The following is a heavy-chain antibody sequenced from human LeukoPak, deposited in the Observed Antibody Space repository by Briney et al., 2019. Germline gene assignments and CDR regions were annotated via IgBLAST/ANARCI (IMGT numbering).Heavy chain of an antibody. CDR3: ARDFFEYSSSFNWFDP. J-gene: IGHJ5*02. D-gene: IGHD6-6*01. CDR2: IYTSGST. Sequence: PSETLSLTCTVSGGSISSGSYYWSWIRQPAGKGLEWIGRIYTSGSTNYNPSLKSRVTISVDTSKNQFSLKLSSVTAADTAVYYCARDFFEYSSSFNWFDPWGQGTLVTVSS. CDR1: GGSISSGSYY. V-gene: IGHV4-61*02.